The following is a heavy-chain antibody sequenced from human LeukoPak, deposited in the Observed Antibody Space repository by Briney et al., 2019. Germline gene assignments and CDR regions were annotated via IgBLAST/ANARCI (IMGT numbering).Heavy chain of an antibody. CDR1: GFTFSSYA. CDR3: ARAPHGMDV. J-gene: IGHJ6*02. Sequence: GGSLRLSCAASGFTFSSYAMHWVRQAPGKGLEWVAVISYDGSNKYYADSVKGRLTISRDNSKNTLYLQMNSLRAEDTAVYYCARAPHGMDVWGQGTTVTVSS. CDR2: ISYDGSNK. V-gene: IGHV3-30-3*01.